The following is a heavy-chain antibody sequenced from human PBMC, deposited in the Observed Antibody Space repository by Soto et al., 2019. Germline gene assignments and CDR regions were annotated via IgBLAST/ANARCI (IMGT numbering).Heavy chain of an antibody. J-gene: IGHJ3*02. CDR1: RYTFTSYG. Sequence: ASVKVSCKVSRYTFTSYGISWVRQAPGKGPEWMGAFYPEDAETIYAQTFQGRVTMTGDTSTSPAYMELSSLRSGDTAVYYCARGAYCSSTSCYGGDAFDIWGRGTMVTVSS. CDR3: ARGAYCSSTSCYGGDAFDI. D-gene: IGHD2-2*01. CDR2: FYPEDAET. V-gene: IGHV1-18*04.